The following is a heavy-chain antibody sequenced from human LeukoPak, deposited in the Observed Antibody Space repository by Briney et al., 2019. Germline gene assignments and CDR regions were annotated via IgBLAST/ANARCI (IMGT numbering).Heavy chain of an antibody. CDR1: GGTFISYA. CDR3: ALGLDTAMVTYNYYYYGMDV. CDR2: IIPIFGTA. Sequence: SVKVSCKASGGTFISYAISWVRQAPGQGLEWMGGIIPIFGTANYAQKFQGRVTITADESTSTAYMELSSLRSEDTAVYYCALGLDTAMVTYNYYYYGMDVWGQGTTVTVSS. J-gene: IGHJ6*02. D-gene: IGHD5-18*01. V-gene: IGHV1-69*13.